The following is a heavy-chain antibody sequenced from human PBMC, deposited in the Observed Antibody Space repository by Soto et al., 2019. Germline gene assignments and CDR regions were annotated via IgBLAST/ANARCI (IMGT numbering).Heavy chain of an antibody. Sequence: SVKVSCKASGGTFSSYAISWVRQAPGQGLEWMGGIIPIFGTANYAQKFQGRVTITADESTSTAYMELSSLRSEATAVYYCARGHCSSTSCYRYYYYGMEVWGQGTTVTVSS. J-gene: IGHJ6*02. CDR1: GGTFSSYA. D-gene: IGHD2-2*02. V-gene: IGHV1-69*13. CDR3: ARGHCSSTSCYRYYYYGMEV. CDR2: IIPIFGTA.